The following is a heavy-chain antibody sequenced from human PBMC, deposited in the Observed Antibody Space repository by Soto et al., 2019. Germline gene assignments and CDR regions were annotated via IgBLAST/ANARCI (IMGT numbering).Heavy chain of an antibody. Sequence: PSETLSLTCAVYGGSFHGYYWSWIRQPPGKGLEWIGEINHSVSANYNPTFKSRLSISVDTSKNQMSLQLSSVSAADTAVYYCSKGPQAGYYDSRTFYSSVRWGQGTLVTVSS. CDR2: INHSVSA. D-gene: IGHD3-16*01. V-gene: IGHV4-34*01. CDR3: SKGPQAGYYDSRTFYSSVR. CDR1: GGSFHGYY. J-gene: IGHJ4*02.